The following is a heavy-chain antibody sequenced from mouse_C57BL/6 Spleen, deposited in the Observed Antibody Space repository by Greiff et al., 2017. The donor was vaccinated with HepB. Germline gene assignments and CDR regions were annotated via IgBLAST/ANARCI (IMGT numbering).Heavy chain of an antibody. Sequence: QVQLKQPGAELVKPGASVKMSCKASGYTFTSYWITWVKQRPGQGLEWIGDIYPGSGSTNYNEKFKSKATLTVDTSSSTAYMQLSSLTSEDSAVYYCATEFITPGAMDYWGQGTSVTVSS. D-gene: IGHD1-1*01. CDR1: GYTFTSYW. J-gene: IGHJ4*01. CDR3: ATEFITPGAMDY. V-gene: IGHV1-55*01. CDR2: IYPGSGST.